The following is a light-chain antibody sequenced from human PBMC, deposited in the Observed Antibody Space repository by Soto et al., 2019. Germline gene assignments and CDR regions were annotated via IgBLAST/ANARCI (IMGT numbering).Light chain of an antibody. CDR3: QQYNYWPIT. CDR2: HAS. Sequence: EIVLTQSPGTLSLSPGERATLSCRASQSVSSSYLAWYQQKPGQAPRLLIYHASSRATGIPDRFSGSGSGTDFTLTVSSLRSEDSAVYYCQQYNYWPITFGQGTRLEI. V-gene: IGKV3D-20*02. J-gene: IGKJ5*01. CDR1: QSVSSSY.